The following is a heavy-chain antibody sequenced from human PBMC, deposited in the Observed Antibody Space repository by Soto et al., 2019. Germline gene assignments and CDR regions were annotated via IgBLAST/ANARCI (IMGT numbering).Heavy chain of an antibody. CDR1: GGSFSSYY. D-gene: IGHD3-22*01. J-gene: IGHJ4*02. CDR2: IYYSGST. Sequence: SQTLSLTCTVSGGSFSSYYWSWIRQPPGKGLEWIGYIYYSGSTNYNPSLKSRVTISVDTSKNQFSLKLSSVTAADTAVYYCARGNYYDSSAYYDYWGQGTLVNVS. CDR3: ARGNYYDSSAYYDY. V-gene: IGHV4-59*01.